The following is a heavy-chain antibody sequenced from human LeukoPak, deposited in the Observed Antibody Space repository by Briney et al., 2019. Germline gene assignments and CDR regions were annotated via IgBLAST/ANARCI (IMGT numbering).Heavy chain of an antibody. D-gene: IGHD3-3*01. Sequence: PGGSLRLSCTASGFTFSTYWMSWVRQAPGKGLEWVANIKQDGSEKYYVDSVKGRFTISRDNAKNSLDLEMKSLRPEDMAFYYCAKDRSQNWSGYSAGAFDLWGQGTMVTVSS. CDR1: GFTFSTYW. V-gene: IGHV3-7*03. J-gene: IGHJ3*01. CDR2: IKQDGSEK. CDR3: AKDRSQNWSGYSAGAFDL.